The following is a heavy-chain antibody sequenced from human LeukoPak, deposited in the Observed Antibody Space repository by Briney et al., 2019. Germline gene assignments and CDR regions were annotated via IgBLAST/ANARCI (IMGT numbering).Heavy chain of an antibody. CDR2: IVPIFGTA. V-gene: IGHV1-69*13. CDR1: VGTFSSYA. CDR3: ARGKKSLGELSLGAFDV. D-gene: IGHD3-16*02. Sequence: ASVKVSCKSSVGTFSSYAISWVRQAPGQGLDGMGGIVPIFGTANYAQRFQGRVTITADESTSTAYMELSSLRSEDTAVYYCARGKKSLGELSLGAFDVWGQGTMVTVSS. J-gene: IGHJ3*01.